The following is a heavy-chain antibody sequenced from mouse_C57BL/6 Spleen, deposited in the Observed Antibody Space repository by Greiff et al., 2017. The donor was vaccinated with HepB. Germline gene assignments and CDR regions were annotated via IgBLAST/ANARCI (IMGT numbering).Heavy chain of an antibody. D-gene: IGHD1-1*01. CDR2: IYPYNGVS. V-gene: IGHV1-31*01. CDR3: ARSLTTVVAEDWYFDV. CDR1: GYSFTGYY. Sequence: EVQLQQSGPELVKPGASVKISCKASGYSFTGYYIHWVKQSHGNILDWIGYIYPYNGVSSYNQKFKGKATLTVDKSSSTAYMELRSLTSEDSAVYYCARSLTTVVAEDWYFDVWGTGTTVTVSS. J-gene: IGHJ1*03.